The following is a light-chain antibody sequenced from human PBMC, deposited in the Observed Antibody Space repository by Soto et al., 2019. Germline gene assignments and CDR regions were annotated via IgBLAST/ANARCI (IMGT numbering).Light chain of an antibody. CDR3: QLYGSS. V-gene: IGKV3-20*01. CDR1: QSVSSSY. CDR2: GAS. Sequence: EIVLTQSPGTLSLSPGERATLSCRASQSVSSSYLAWYQQKPGQAPRLLIYGASSGATGIPDRFSGSGSGTDFTLTISSLEPEDFAVYYCQLYGSSFGQGTRLEIK. J-gene: IGKJ5*01.